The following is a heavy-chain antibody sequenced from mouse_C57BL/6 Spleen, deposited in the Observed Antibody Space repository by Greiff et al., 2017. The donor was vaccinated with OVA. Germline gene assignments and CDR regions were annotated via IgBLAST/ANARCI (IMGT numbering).Heavy chain of an antibody. V-gene: IGHV1-64*01. Sequence: VKLQQPGAELVKPGASVKLSCKASGYTFTSYWMHWVKQRPGQGLEWIGMIHPNSGSTNYNEKFKSKATLTVDKSSSTAYMQLSSLTSEDSAVYYCARRTTRGAMDDWGQGTSVTVSS. J-gene: IGHJ4*01. D-gene: IGHD1-1*01. CDR1: GYTFTSYW. CDR3: ARRTTRGAMDD. CDR2: IHPNSGST.